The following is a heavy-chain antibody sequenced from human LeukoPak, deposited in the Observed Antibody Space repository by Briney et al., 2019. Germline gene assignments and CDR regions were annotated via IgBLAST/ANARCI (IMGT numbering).Heavy chain of an antibody. J-gene: IGHJ6*02. V-gene: IGHV4-31*03. CDR3: ARVAPDTAMVRVSMDV. CDR2: IYYSGST. D-gene: IGHD5-18*01. Sequence: SQTLSLTCTVSGGSISSGGYYWSWIRQHPGKGLEWIGYIYYSGSTYYNPSLKSRVTISVDRSKNQFSLKLSSVTAADTAVYYCARVAPDTAMVRVSMDVWGQGTTVTVSS. CDR1: GGSISSGGYY.